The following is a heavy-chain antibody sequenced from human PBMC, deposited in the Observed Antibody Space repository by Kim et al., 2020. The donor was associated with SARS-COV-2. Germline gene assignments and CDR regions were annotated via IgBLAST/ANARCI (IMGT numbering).Heavy chain of an antibody. J-gene: IGHJ4*03. CDR1: GGSFSGYY. D-gene: IGHD3-22*01. Sequence: SETLSLTCAVYGGSFSGYYWSWIRQPPGKGLEWIGEINHSGSTNYNPSIKSRVTISVDTSKNQFSLKLSSVTAADTAVYYCARAACRYDSSGYYYGYFD. V-gene: IGHV4-34*01. CDR2: INHSGST. CDR3: ARAACRYDSSGYYYGYFD.